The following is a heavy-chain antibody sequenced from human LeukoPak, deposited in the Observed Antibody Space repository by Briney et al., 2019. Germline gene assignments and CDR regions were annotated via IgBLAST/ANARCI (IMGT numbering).Heavy chain of an antibody. D-gene: IGHD1-1*01. J-gene: IGHJ6*02. CDR1: GGTFSGYA. Sequence: SVKVSCKASGGTFSGYAISWVRQAPGQGLEWMGGIIPIFGTANYAQKFQGRVTITADESTSTAYMELSSLRSEDTAVYYCARPTELERFYGMDVWGQGTTVTVSS. CDR3: ARPTELERFYGMDV. V-gene: IGHV1-69*01. CDR2: IIPIFGTA.